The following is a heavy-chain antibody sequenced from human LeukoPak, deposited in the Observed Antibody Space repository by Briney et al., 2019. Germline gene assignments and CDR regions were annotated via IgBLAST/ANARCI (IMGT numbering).Heavy chain of an antibody. J-gene: IGHJ6*03. CDR2: ISSSGSTI. Sequence: XXXXSYISSSGSTIYYADSVKGRFTISRDNAKNSLYLQMNSLRAEDTAVYYCARHRVNYYYYMDVWGKGTTVTVSS. CDR3: ARHRVNYYYYMDV. V-gene: IGHV3-11*01.